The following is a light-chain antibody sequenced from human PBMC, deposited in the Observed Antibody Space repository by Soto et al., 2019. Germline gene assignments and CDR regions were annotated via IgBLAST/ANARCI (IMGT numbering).Light chain of an antibody. J-gene: IGLJ1*01. Sequence: QSALTQPASVSGSPGQSISISCTGTSSDVGGYNYVSWYQQHPGKAPKLIIYKVSNRPSGVSNRFSGSKSANTASLTISGLQSEDEAHYYCISYTRSTSYVFGTGTKLTVL. CDR2: KVS. CDR3: ISYTRSTSYV. V-gene: IGLV2-14*01. CDR1: SSDVGGYNY.